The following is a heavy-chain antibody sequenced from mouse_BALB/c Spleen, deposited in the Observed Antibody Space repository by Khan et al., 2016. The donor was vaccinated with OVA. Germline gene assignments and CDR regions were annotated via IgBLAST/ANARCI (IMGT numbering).Heavy chain of an antibody. CDR1: GYTFTSYT. V-gene: IGHV1-4*01. CDR2: INPSSGYT. J-gene: IGHJ1*01. CDR3: ARTGAYYRYDGYFDV. D-gene: IGHD2-14*01. Sequence: QVQLQQSGAELARPGASVKMSCKASGYTFTSYTMHWVKQRPGQGLEWIGFINPSSGYTTYNQKFKDKATLTADKSSSTAYMQLSSLTSEDSAVYYCARTGAYYRYDGYFDVWSAGTTVTVSS.